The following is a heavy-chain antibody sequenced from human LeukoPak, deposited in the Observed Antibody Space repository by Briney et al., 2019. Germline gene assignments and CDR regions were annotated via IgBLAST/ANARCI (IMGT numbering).Heavy chain of an antibody. J-gene: IGHJ4*02. CDR2: IYAGDSST. CDR1: GFTFSTYS. CDR3: ARHSCYDS. D-gene: IGHD3-16*01. V-gene: IGHV5-51*01. Sequence: GESLKISCKCSGFTFSTYSFAWVRQMPGKGLEWMGVIYAGDSSTRYSPSFEGQVTISVDKSISTAYLQWSSLKASDSAMYYCARHSCYDSWGQGTLVTVSS.